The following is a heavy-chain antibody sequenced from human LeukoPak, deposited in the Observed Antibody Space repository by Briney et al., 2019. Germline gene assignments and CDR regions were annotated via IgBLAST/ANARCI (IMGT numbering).Heavy chain of an antibody. D-gene: IGHD2-2*01. CDR2: IYTSGST. CDR1: GGSISSGSYY. CDR3: ARYLAQDIVVVPAAISDYYYMDV. Sequence: TLSLTCTVSGGSISSGSYYWSWIRQPAGKGLEWIGRIYTSGSTNYNPSLKSRVTISVDTSKNQFSLKLSSVTAADTAVYYCARYLAQDIVVVPAAISDYYYMDVWGKGTTVTVSS. V-gene: IGHV4-61*02. J-gene: IGHJ6*03.